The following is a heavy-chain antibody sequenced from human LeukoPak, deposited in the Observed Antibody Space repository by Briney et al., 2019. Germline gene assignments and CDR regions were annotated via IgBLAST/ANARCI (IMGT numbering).Heavy chain of an antibody. J-gene: IGHJ6*03. CDR3: ARAIAAAGTDYYYYYYMDV. Sequence: PSETLSLTCTVSGGSISSYYWSWIRQPAGKGLEWIGRIYTSGSTNYNPSLKSRVTMSVDTSKNQFSLKLSSVTAADTAVYYCARAIAAAGTDYYYYYYMDVWGKGTTVTVSS. D-gene: IGHD6-13*01. CDR2: IYTSGST. CDR1: GGSISSYY. V-gene: IGHV4-4*07.